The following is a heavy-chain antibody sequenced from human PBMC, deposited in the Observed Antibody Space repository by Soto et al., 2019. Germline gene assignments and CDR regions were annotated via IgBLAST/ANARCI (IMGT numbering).Heavy chain of an antibody. D-gene: IGHD6-19*01. CDR1: GFSLSTSGMC. V-gene: IGHV2-70*11. CDR3: ARIVGSSAVWLLDY. J-gene: IGHJ4*02. CDR2: IDWDDDK. Sequence: SGPTLVNPTQTLTLTCTFSGFSLSTSGMCVSWIRQPPGKALEWLARIDWDDDKYYSTSLKTRLTISKDTSKNQVVLTMTNMDPVDTATYYCARIVGSSAVWLLDYWGQGTLVTVSS.